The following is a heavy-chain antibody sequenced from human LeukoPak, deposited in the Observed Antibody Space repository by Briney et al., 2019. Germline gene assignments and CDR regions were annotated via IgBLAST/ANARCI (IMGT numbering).Heavy chain of an antibody. CDR1: GYTFMSYG. CDR3: ASIKVRADSSPDY. Sequence: ASVKVSCKASGYTFMSYGISWVRQAPGQGLEWMGWINAGNGNTKYSQKFQGRVTITRDTSASTAYMELSSLRSEDTAVYYCASIKVRADSSPDYWGQGTLVTVSS. CDR2: INAGNGNT. D-gene: IGHD6-13*01. J-gene: IGHJ4*02. V-gene: IGHV1-3*01.